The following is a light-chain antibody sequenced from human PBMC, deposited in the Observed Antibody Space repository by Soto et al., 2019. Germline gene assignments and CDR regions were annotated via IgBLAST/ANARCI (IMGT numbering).Light chain of an antibody. CDR2: EVS. J-gene: IGLJ1*01. CDR3: SSYTSSSPRV. V-gene: IGLV2-14*03. CDR1: SSDVGAYDF. Sequence: QSALTQPASVSGSPGQSITISCTGTSSDVGAYDFVSWYQQHPDKAPKLMIYEVSNRPSGVSNRFSGSKSVNTATLTIPGLQAEDEADFYCSSYTSSSPRVFGTGT.